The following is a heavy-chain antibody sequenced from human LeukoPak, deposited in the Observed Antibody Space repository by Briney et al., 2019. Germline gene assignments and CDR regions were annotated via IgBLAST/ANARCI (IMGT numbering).Heavy chain of an antibody. CDR3: ARAPGCSSTSCLSSSYYYYGMDV. CDR2: ISFDGSNK. Sequence: GRSLRLSCAASGFIFSCCGMHWVRQAPGKGLEWVALISFDGSNKYYADSVKGRFTISRDNSKNTLYLQMNSLRAEDTAVYYCARAPGCSSTSCLSSSYYYYGMDVWGQGTTVTVSS. CDR1: GFIFSCCG. V-gene: IGHV3-30*03. J-gene: IGHJ6*02. D-gene: IGHD2-2*01.